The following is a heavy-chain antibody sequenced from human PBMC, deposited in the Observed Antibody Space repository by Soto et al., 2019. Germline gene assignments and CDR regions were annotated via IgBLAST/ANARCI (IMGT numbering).Heavy chain of an antibody. D-gene: IGHD2-2*01. CDR3: AREGGQSYCSSTSCPFDY. V-gene: IGHV3-21*01. CDR1: GFTFSSYS. CDR2: ISSSSSYI. J-gene: IGHJ4*02. Sequence: GGSLRLYCAASGFTFSSYSMNWVRQAPGKGLEWVSSISSSSSYIYYADSVKGRFTISRDNAKNSLYLQMNSLRAEDTAVYYCAREGGQSYCSSTSCPFDYWGQGTLVTVSS.